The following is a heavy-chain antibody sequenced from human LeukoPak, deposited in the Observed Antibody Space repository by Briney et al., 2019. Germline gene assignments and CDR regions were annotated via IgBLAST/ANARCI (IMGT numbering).Heavy chain of an antibody. CDR2: INHSGST. CDR3: ARGRGAFDI. CDR1: GGSFSGYY. J-gene: IGHJ3*02. V-gene: IGHV4-34*01. Sequence: SETLSLTCAVYGGSFSGYYWSWIRQPPGKGLEWIGEINHSGSTNYNPSLKSRVTISVDTSKNQFSLKLSSVTAADTAVYYCARGRGAFDIWGQGTMVTVAS.